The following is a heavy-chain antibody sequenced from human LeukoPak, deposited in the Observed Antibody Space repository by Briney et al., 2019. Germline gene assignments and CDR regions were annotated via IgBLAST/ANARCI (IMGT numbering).Heavy chain of an antibody. CDR1: GGSISSGSYY. CDR3: ASRLLSGYDFGLGSSGWYD. J-gene: IGHJ4*02. Sequence: SETLSLTCTVSGGSISSGSYYWSWIRQPAGKGLKWIGRIYTSGSTNYNPSLKSRVTISVDTSKNQFSLKLSSVTAADTAVYYCASRLLSGYDFGLGSSGWYDWGQGTLVTVSS. D-gene: IGHD5-12*01. V-gene: IGHV4-61*02. CDR2: IYTSGST.